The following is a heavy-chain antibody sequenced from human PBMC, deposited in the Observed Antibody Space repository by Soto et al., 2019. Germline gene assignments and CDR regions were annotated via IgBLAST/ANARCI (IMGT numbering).Heavy chain of an antibody. Sequence: QVQLQESGPGLVKPSQTLSLTCTVSGGSISSGGYYWSWIRQHPGKGLECIGYIYYSGSTYYSPSLMSRVTMSLDTSKNQFFLNLSSVTAAYTAVYYCARLLKYCTNGVCYLWFDPWGQGTLVTVSS. V-gene: IGHV4-31*03. D-gene: IGHD2-8*01. J-gene: IGHJ5*02. CDR2: IYYSGST. CDR1: GGSISSGGYY. CDR3: ARLLKYCTNGVCYLWFDP.